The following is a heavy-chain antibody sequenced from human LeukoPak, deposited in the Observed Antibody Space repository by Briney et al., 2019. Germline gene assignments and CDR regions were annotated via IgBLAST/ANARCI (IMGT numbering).Heavy chain of an antibody. CDR3: AREGPENDAYCGGDCYSSLRYYYGMDV. D-gene: IGHD2-21*02. CDR1: GYTFINYG. J-gene: IGHJ6*02. CDR2: ITAYNGNT. Sequence: ASVKVSCKASGYTFINYGINWVRQAPGQGLEWMGWITAYNGNTNYAQKFQGRVTITADESTSTAYMELSSLRSEDTAVYYCAREGPENDAYCGGDCYSSLRYYYGMDVWGQGTTVTVSS. V-gene: IGHV1-18*01.